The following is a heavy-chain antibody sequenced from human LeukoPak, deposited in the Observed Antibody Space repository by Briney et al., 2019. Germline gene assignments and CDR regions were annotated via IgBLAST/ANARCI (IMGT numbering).Heavy chain of an antibody. CDR1: GFSFNAYW. Sequence: SGGSLRLSCAASGFSFNAYWMAWVRQAPGTGLEWVANINPAGSETFHVDPVKGRFSISRDHAKNLVYLQMNSLRDEDTAVYYCATFGLVAALDLWGQGTLVTVSS. D-gene: IGHD5-12*01. CDR2: INPAGSET. CDR3: ATFGLVAALDL. V-gene: IGHV3-7*01. J-gene: IGHJ4*02.